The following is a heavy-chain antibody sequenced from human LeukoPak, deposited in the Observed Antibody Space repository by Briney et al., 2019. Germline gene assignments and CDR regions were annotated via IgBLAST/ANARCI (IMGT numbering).Heavy chain of an antibody. Sequence: SETLSLTCTVSGVSTSTYYWSWIRQPPGKGLECLGYIYYSGITNYNPSLKSRITISVDTSKNQFSLKSSSVTAADTAVYYCARVLKTGVTGYYFDLWGRGTLVTVSS. CDR2: IYYSGIT. D-gene: IGHD3-9*01. CDR3: ARVLKTGVTGYYFDL. J-gene: IGHJ2*01. CDR1: GVSTSTYY. V-gene: IGHV4-59*01.